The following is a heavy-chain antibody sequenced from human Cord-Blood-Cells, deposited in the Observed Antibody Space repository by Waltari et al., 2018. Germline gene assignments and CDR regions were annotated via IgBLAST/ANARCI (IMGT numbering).Heavy chain of an antibody. D-gene: IGHD3-9*01. J-gene: IGHJ4*02. CDR1: GFTFTSLA. Sequence: QMQLVQSGPEVKKPGTSVKVSCKASGFTFTSLAVQWVRQARGQRLAWIGWIVVGNGNTNYAQKVQEKITITRDMSTSTAYMELSSLRSEDTAVYYWAATPNYDILTGYYNYFDYWGQGTLVTVSS. V-gene: IGHV1-58*01. CDR2: IVVGNGNT. CDR3: AATPNYDILTGYYNYFDY.